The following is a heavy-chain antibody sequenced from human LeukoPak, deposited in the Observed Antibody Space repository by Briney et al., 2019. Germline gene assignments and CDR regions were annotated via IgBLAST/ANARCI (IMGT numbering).Heavy chain of an antibody. J-gene: IGHJ6*02. CDR3: ARRYHYYGMDV. V-gene: IGHV4-4*02. CDR1: GGSIKSNNW. CDR2: IYHSGST. Sequence: PSGTLSLTCAVSGGSIKSNNWWSWVRQPPGKGLEWIGEIYHSGSTNYNPSLKSRVTISVDTSKNQFSLKLSSVTAADTSVYYCARRYHYYGMDVWGQGTTVTVSS.